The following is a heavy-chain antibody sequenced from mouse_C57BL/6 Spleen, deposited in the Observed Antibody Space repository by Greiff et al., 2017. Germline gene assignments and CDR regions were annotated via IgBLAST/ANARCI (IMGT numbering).Heavy chain of an antibody. J-gene: IGHJ4*01. CDR1: GYTFTSYW. CDR3: AFIYYYGSRGLYAMDY. D-gene: IGHD1-1*01. V-gene: IGHV1-69*01. CDR2: IDPSDSYT. Sequence: QVQLQQPGAELVMPGASVKLSCKASGYTFTSYWMHWVKQRPGQGLEWIGEIDPSDSYTNYNQKFKGKSTLTVDKSSSTAYMQLSSLTSEDSAVYYCAFIYYYGSRGLYAMDYWGQGTSVTVAS.